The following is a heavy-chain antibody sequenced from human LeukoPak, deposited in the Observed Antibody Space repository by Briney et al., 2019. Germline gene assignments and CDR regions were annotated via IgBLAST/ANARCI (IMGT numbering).Heavy chain of an antibody. CDR1: GFTFSSYG. J-gene: IGHJ4*02. CDR2: IWYDGSNK. D-gene: IGHD1-26*01. V-gene: IGHV3-33*01. Sequence: GGSLRLSCAASGFTFSSYGMHWVRQAPGKGLEWVAVIWYDGSNKYYADSVKGRFTISRDNSKNTLFLQMNSLRAEDTAVYYCARDMRELHYFDYWGQGTLVTVSS. CDR3: ARDMRELHYFDY.